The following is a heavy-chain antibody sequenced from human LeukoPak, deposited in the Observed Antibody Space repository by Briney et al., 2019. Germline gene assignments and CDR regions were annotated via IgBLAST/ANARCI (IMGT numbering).Heavy chain of an antibody. D-gene: IGHD5-24*01. J-gene: IGHJ5*02. V-gene: IGHV3-30*18. Sequence: GGSLRLSCAASGFTFSSYGMHWVRQAPGKGLEWVTIISYDGRNKYYADSVKGRFTISRDNSKNTLDLQMDSLRAEDTAVYYCAKDLSPHRDGSHHGADAWGQGTLVTVSS. CDR1: GFTFSSYG. CDR2: ISYDGRNK. CDR3: AKDLSPHRDGSHHGADA.